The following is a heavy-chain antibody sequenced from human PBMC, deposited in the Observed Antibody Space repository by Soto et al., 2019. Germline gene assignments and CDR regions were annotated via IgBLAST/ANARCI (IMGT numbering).Heavy chain of an antibody. J-gene: IGHJ6*03. D-gene: IGHD6-13*01. CDR2: INAGNGNT. CDR3: ARGMVGAAGIVYYYYYYMDV. Sequence: ASVKVSCKASGYTFTSYAMHWVRQVPGQRLEWMGWINAGNGNTKYSQKFQGRVTITRDTSASTAYMGLSSLRSEDTAVYYCARGMVGAAGIVYYYYYYMDVWGKGTTVTVSS. V-gene: IGHV1-3*01. CDR1: GYTFTSYA.